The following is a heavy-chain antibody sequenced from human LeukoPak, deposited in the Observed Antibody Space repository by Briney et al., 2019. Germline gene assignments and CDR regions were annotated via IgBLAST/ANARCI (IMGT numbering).Heavy chain of an antibody. CDR3: ARGTKYYYDSSGYSWGY. D-gene: IGHD3-22*01. V-gene: IGHV4-34*01. CDR2: INHSGST. J-gene: IGHJ4*02. CDR1: GGSFSGYY. Sequence: SETLSLTCAVYGGSFSGYYWSWIRQPPGKGLEWIGEINHSGSTNYNPSLKSRVTISVDTSKNQFSLKLSSVTAADTAVYYCARGTKYYYDSSGYSWGYWGQGTLVTVSS.